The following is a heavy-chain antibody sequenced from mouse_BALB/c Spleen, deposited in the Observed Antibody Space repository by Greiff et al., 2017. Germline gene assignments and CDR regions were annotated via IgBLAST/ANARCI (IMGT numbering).Heavy chain of an antibody. CDR2: INPSNGGT. V-gene: IGHV1S81*02. J-gene: IGHJ1*01. Sequence: VKLQESGAELVKPGASVKLSCKASGYTFTSYYMYWVKQRPGQGLEWIGEINPSNGGTNFNEKFKSKATLTVDKSSSTAYMQLSSLTSEDSAVYYCTRFYYDYDEGYFDVWGAGTTVTVSS. CDR3: TRFYYDYDEGYFDV. D-gene: IGHD2-4*01. CDR1: GYTFTSYY.